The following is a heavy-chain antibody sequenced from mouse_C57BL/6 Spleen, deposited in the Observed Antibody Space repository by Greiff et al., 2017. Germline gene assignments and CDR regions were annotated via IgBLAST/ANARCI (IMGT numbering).Heavy chain of an antibody. CDR1: GYTFTSYW. V-gene: IGHV1-72*01. J-gene: IGHJ2*01. D-gene: IGHD4-1*01. CDR3: ARSPSWDDVYFDY. Sequence: VQLQQPGAELVKPGASVKLSCKASGYTFTSYWMPWVKQRPGRGLEWIGRIDPNSGGTKYNEKFKSKATLTVDKPSSTAYRQLSSLTSGDSAVYYCARSPSWDDVYFDYWGQGTTLTVSS. CDR2: IDPNSGGT.